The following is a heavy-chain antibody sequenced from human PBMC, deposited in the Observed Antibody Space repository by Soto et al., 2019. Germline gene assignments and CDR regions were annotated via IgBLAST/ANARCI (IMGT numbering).Heavy chain of an antibody. Sequence: QVQLKESGPGLVQPSQTLSLTCTVSGGSIDSGGYYWSWIRQYPGKGLEWIGYIYYSGAAYYNPSLKSRVSISVDMSKNQFSLKVNSVTAADTAVYYCATAIVGXXXNRQRGHYXGLDVWGQGTTVTVSS. D-gene: IGHD1-26*01. V-gene: IGHV4-31*03. CDR3: ATAIVGXXXNRQRGHYXGLDV. CDR2: IYYSGAA. CDR1: GGSIDSGGYY. J-gene: IGHJ6*02.